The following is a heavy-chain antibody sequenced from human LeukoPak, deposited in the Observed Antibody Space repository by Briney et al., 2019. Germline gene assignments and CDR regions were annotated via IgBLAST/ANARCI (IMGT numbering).Heavy chain of an antibody. CDR1: GGSIRNYY. Sequence: PSETLSLTCSVAGGSIRNYYWSWIRQPPQKGLEWIGYIFYTQATIYSPSLESRVFISVDTSKNQLSLKLTSVTAADTAIYYCARHDDYPGFGRGFDPWGQGTLVIVSS. CDR2: IFYTQAT. J-gene: IGHJ5*02. D-gene: IGHD1-1*01. CDR3: ARHDDYPGFGRGFDP. V-gene: IGHV4-59*08.